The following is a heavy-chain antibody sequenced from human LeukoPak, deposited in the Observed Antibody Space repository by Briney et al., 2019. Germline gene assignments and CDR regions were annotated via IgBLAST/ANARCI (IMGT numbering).Heavy chain of an antibody. CDR1: GFTFSTYG. V-gene: IGHV3-21*04. J-gene: IGHJ3*01. D-gene: IGHD1-26*01. CDR2: ISSSSSYI. CDR3: AIPRRRGTYFEAFDL. Sequence: NPGGSLRLSCAASGFTFSTYGMNWVRQAPGKGLEWVSSISSSSSYIYYADSVKGRFTISRDNSKNTLYLQMNSLRVEDTAVYCCAIPRRRGTYFEAFDLWGQGTMVVVSP.